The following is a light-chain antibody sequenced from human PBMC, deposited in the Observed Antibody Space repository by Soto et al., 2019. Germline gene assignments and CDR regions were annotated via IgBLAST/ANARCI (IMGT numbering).Light chain of an antibody. CDR2: AAS. CDR1: ETISTF. J-gene: IGKJ5*01. Sequence: DIQMTQAPSSLSVCVGDRVTMTGRESETISTFLNWYQVKPGKAPKLLIYAASTLQDGVPSRFSGSGSGTDFTLTINSLQPEDFASYYCQQSYDISPITFGQGTRMEI. V-gene: IGKV1-39*01. CDR3: QQSYDISPIT.